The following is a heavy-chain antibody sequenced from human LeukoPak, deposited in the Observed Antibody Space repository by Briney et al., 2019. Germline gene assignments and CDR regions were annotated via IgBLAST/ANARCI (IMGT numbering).Heavy chain of an antibody. CDR1: GFTFSSYW. CDR2: IKQDGSEK. D-gene: IGHD3-10*01. J-gene: IGHJ4*02. V-gene: IGHV3-7*01. CDR3: ARPYGKLKYYFDY. Sequence: GGSLRLSCAASGFTFSSYWMSWVRQAPGKGLEWVANIKQDGSEKYYVDSVKGRFTISRDNAKNSLYLQMNSLRAEDTAVYYCARPYGKLKYYFDYWGRGTLVTVSS.